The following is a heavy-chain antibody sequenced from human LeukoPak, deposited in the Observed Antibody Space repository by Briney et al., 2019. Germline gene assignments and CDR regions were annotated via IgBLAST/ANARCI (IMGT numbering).Heavy chain of an antibody. J-gene: IGHJ3*02. CDR1: GFTFSSYG. D-gene: IGHD6-19*01. CDR2: IWYDGSNK. CDR3: ARGVQWLVENDAFDI. Sequence: GGSLRLSCAASGFTFSSYGMHWVRQAPGKGLEWVAVIWYDGSNKYYADSVKGRFTISRDNSKNTLYLQMNSLRAEDTAVYYCARGVQWLVENDAFDIWGQGTMVTVSS. V-gene: IGHV3-33*01.